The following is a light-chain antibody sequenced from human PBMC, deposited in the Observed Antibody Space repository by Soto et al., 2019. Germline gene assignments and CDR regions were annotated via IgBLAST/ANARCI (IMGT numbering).Light chain of an antibody. CDR1: GSNIGSHD. V-gene: IGLV1-47*02. Sequence: QSVLTQPPSASGTPGQRVTISCSGSGSNIGSHDVYWYQHLTGTAPKVLIYRNDQRPSGVPDRFSASRSGTSASLAISGLRSEDEADYYCVAWDDSLSGRVFGGGTKLTVL. CDR3: VAWDDSLSGRV. CDR2: RND. J-gene: IGLJ3*02.